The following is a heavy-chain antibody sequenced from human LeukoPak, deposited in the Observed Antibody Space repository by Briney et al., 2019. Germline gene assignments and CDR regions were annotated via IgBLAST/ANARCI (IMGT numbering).Heavy chain of an antibody. CDR2: MSYTGST. CDR3: ATDGYFEV. Sequence: SETLSLTCTVSGVSINTYSWSWVRQPPGKGLEWIGYMSYTGSTSYNPSLRSRVTISVDESKNQFSLKLTSVTAADTAVYFCATDGYFEVWGRGTLATVSS. J-gene: IGHJ2*01. V-gene: IGHV4-59*01. CDR1: GVSINTYS.